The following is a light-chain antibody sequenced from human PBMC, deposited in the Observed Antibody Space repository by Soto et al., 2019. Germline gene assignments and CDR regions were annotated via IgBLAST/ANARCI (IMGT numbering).Light chain of an antibody. J-gene: IGKJ5*01. Sequence: EIVMTQSPATLSVVPGERATLSCRASQSVSSSFLAWYQQKVGQAPRLLNYGASSRATGIPDRFSGSGSGTDFTLTISRLEPEDFAVYYCQQYGSSPRTFGQGTRLEIK. V-gene: IGKV3-20*01. CDR2: GAS. CDR1: QSVSSSF. CDR3: QQYGSSPRT.